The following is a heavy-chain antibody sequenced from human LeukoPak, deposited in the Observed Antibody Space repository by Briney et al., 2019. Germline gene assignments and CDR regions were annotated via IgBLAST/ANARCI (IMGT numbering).Heavy chain of an antibody. CDR1: GFTVSSNY. J-gene: IGHJ3*02. D-gene: IGHD6-13*01. CDR2: IYSGGST. V-gene: IGHV3-66*01. CDR3: ARDAPGIAPHDAFDI. Sequence: GGSLRLSCAASGFTVSSNYMSWVRQAPGKGLEGVSVIYSGGSTYYADSVKGRFTISRDNSKNTLYLQMNSLRAEDTAVYYCARDAPGIAPHDAFDIWGQGTMVTVSS.